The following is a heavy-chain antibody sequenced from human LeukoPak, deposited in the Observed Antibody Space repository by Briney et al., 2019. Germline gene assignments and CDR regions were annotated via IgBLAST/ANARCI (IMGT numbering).Heavy chain of an antibody. CDR3: TKDRGFLEYLPGNFDY. CDR1: GFTFNSYT. CDR2: ISSGSIHI. Sequence: GGSLRLSCAASGFTFNSYTMNWVRQAPGKGLEWVSSISSGSIHINYADSLKGRFTISRDNAKNSLYLQMNSLRAEDTAVYYCTKDRGFLEYLPGNFDYWGQGTPVTVSS. J-gene: IGHJ4*02. D-gene: IGHD3-3*01. V-gene: IGHV3-21*01.